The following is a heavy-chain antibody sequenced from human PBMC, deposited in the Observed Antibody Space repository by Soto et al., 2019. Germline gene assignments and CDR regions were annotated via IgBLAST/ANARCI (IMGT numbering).Heavy chain of an antibody. J-gene: IGHJ4*02. CDR1: GGTFSSYT. CDR3: ASLYSSGWYGWDY. D-gene: IGHD6-19*01. CDR2: IIPILGIA. V-gene: IGHV1-69*02. Sequence: SVKVSCKDSGGTFSSYTISWARQSPGQGLEWMGRIIPILGIANYAQKFQGRVTITADESTSTAYMELSSLRSEDTAVYYCASLYSSGWYGWDYWGQGTLVTVSS.